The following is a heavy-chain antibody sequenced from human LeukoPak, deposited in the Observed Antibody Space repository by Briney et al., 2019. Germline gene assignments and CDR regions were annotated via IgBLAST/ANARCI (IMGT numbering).Heavy chain of an antibody. D-gene: IGHD3-22*01. CDR2: ISSNGGST. V-gene: IGHV3-64*01. Sequence: PGGSLRLSCAASGFTFSSYAMHWVRQAPGKRLEYVSAISSNGGSTYYANSVKGRFTISRDNSKNTLYLQMGSLRAEDMAVYYCARDLASYDSSGYLRNWGQGTLVTVSS. J-gene: IGHJ4*02. CDR1: GFTFSSYA. CDR3: ARDLASYDSSGYLRN.